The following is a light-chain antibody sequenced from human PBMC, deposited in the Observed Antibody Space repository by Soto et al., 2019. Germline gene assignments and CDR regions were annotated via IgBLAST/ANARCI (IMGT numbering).Light chain of an antibody. CDR3: QQYYSTPLT. V-gene: IGKV4-1*01. CDR2: WAS. Sequence: DIVVTQSADSLAVSLGERATINCKSSQSLFFSPNNKNYLAWYQQRPGQPPKLLIYWASTRQSGVPDRFSGRGSGTDFTLTISSPQAEDVAPYYCQQYYSTPLTFGGGTKVDIK. CDR1: QSLFFSPNNKNY. J-gene: IGKJ4*01.